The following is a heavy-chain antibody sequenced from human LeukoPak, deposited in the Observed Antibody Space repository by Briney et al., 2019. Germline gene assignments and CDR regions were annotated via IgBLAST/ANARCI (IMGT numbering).Heavy chain of an antibody. Sequence: GFLRLSCAASGFHLRSYGMPRVRPASGKGLGGVAVISYDGINKYSADSVKGRFTISRDNSKNTLYLQMNSLRADDTAVYYCAKKCSCSWLVDYWGQGTLVTVSS. V-gene: IGHV3-30*18. CDR2: ISYDGINK. CDR1: GFHLRSYG. D-gene: IGHD6-13*01. CDR3: AKKCSCSWLVDY. J-gene: IGHJ4*02.